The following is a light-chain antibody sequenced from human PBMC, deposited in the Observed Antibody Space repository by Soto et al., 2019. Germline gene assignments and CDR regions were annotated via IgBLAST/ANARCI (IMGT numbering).Light chain of an antibody. V-gene: IGLV2-14*03. CDR1: SSGVGCYNS. Sequence: QSALTQPASVSGSPGQSITISCTGTSSGVGCYNSVSWYQQYPGKAPKLMIYDVSPRPSGISNRFSGSKSGNTASLTNSGLQPEDEADYYCGSYTSSSTVVFGGGTKLTVL. CDR2: DVS. CDR3: GSYTSSSTVV. J-gene: IGLJ3*02.